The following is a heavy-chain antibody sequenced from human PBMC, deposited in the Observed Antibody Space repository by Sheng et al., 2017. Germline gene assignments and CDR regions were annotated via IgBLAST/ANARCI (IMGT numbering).Heavy chain of an antibody. J-gene: IGHJ2*01. D-gene: IGHD2-15*01. CDR3: ARGSFGGNTVNWYFDL. CDR2: IYSDGST. CDR1: GFTVSSNY. Sequence: EVQVVESGGGLIQPGGSLRLSCAASGFTVSSNYMSWVRQAPGKGLEWVSIIYSDGSTYYADSVKGRFTISRDNSKNTLFLQMNILRAEDTAMFYCARGSFGGNTVNWYFDLWGRGTLVTVSS. V-gene: IGHV3-53*01.